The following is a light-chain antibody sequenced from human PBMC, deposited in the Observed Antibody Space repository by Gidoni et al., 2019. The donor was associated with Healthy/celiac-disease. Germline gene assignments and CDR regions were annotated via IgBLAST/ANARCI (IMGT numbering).Light chain of an antibody. CDR3: QQRSNWLT. Sequence: EIVLTQSPATLSLSPGERATLSCRASQSVGRYLAWYQQKPGQAPRLLIYDASNRATGIPARFSCSASVTDFTLTISSLDPEDFSVYYCQQRSNWLTFGGGTKVEIK. V-gene: IGKV3-11*01. CDR1: QSVGRY. J-gene: IGKJ4*01. CDR2: DAS.